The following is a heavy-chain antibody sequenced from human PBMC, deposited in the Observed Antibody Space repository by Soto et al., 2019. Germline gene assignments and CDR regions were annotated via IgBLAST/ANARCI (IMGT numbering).Heavy chain of an antibody. D-gene: IGHD3-10*01. CDR1: GFSLSTSGVG. V-gene: IGHV2-5*02. CDR2: IYWDDDK. J-gene: IGHJ5*02. Sequence: QITLKESGPTLVKPTQTLTLTCTFSGFSLSTSGVGVGWIRQPPGKALECLALIYWDDDKRYSPSLKSRLTITKDTAKNPVVLTMTNMDPVDTATYYCAHIPTYYQYNWFDPWGQGTLVTVSS. CDR3: AHIPTYYQYNWFDP.